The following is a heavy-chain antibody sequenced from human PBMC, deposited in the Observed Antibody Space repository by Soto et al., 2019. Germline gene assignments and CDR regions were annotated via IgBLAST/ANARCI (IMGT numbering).Heavy chain of an antibody. CDR1: GGSISIDNYF. CDR3: AREVKSAAEDDAFDI. V-gene: IGHV4-31*03. D-gene: IGHD3-22*01. Sequence: PSETLSLTCTVSGGSISIDNYFLSWIRQHPGKGLEWIGYIDYIGRAYYNPSLKSRVTTSVDTSKNQFSLRLRSVTVADTATYYCAREVKSAAEDDAFDIWRQGIVVTVSS. CDR2: IDYIGRA. J-gene: IGHJ3*02.